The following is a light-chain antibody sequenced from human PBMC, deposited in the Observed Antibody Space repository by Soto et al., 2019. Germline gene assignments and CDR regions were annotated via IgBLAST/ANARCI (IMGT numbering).Light chain of an antibody. CDR3: QQSYNDLRT. Sequence: DIQLTQSPSSLSASVGDRVTITCRASQTISSYLNWYQQTPGKAPKLLIYGAFSLQTGVPSRFSGSGSGTAFTLTISSLQPEDFAVYYCQQSYNDLRTFGPGTKVEI. J-gene: IGKJ3*01. CDR2: GAF. V-gene: IGKV1-39*01. CDR1: QTISSY.